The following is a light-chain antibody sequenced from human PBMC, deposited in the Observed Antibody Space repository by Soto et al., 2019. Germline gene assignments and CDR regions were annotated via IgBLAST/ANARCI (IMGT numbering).Light chain of an antibody. CDR2: DVS. Sequence: QSVLTQPRSVSGSPGQSVTISCTGTSSDVGGYNYVSWYKQHPGKAPKLMIYDVSKRPSGVPDRFSGSKSGNTASLTISGLQAEDEADYYCCSYAGSTLPFGGGTKLTVL. J-gene: IGLJ2*01. CDR1: SSDVGGYNY. V-gene: IGLV2-11*01. CDR3: CSYAGSTLP.